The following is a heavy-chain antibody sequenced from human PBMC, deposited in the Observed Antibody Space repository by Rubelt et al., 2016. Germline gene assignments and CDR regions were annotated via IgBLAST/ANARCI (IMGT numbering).Heavy chain of an antibody. CDR1: EYNFTTYW. CDR3: ARLITGITSYYMDV. D-gene: IGHD1-7*01. J-gene: IGHJ6*03. CDR2: IDLSDSYT. V-gene: IGHV5-10-1*01. Sequence: PGESLTISCKGSEYNFTTYWISWVRQTPGKGLEWMGRIDLSDSYTYYSPSFQGHVTISSDKSISTAYLQWSSLKASDTAMYYCARLITGITSYYMDVWGKGTTVTVSS.